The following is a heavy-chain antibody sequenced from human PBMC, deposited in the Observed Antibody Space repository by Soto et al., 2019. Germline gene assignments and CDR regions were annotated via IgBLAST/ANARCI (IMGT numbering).Heavy chain of an antibody. CDR3: ARQYYYYISGYGWSVTVVDALHI. J-gene: IGHJ3*02. Sequence: GASVNVSCKASGYTFTSYDINWVRQATGQGLEWMGWMNPNSGNTGYAQKFQGRVTMTRNTSISTAYMELSSPRSEDTAVYYCARQYYYYISGYGWSVTVVDALHIWGQRTIVIVPS. V-gene: IGHV1-8*01. D-gene: IGHD3-22*01. CDR1: GYTFTSYD. CDR2: MNPNSGNT.